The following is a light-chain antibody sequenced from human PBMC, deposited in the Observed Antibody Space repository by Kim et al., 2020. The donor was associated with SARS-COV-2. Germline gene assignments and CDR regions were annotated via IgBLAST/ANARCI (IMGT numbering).Light chain of an antibody. CDR2: KVS. CDR1: QSIVYSDGNIY. J-gene: IGKJ3*01. CDR3: MQGTHWPFT. Sequence: PADISCRSSQSIVYSDGNIYLNWFHQRPGKSPRRLIYKVSNRDSGVPDRFSGSGSGTDFTLQISRVEAEDVGVYYCMQGTHWPFTFGPGTKVDIK. V-gene: IGKV2-30*01.